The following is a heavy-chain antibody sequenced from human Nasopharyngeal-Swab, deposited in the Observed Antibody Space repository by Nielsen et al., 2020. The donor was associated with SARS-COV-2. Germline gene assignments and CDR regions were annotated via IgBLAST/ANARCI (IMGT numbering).Heavy chain of an antibody. J-gene: IGHJ4*02. CDR2: ISYDGSNK. Sequence: WIRQPPGKGLEWVAVISYDGSNKYYADSVKGRFTISRDNSKKTLYLQMNSLRAEDTAVYYCARGPFYYFDYWGQGTLVTVSS. CDR3: ARGPFYYFDY. V-gene: IGHV3-30-3*01.